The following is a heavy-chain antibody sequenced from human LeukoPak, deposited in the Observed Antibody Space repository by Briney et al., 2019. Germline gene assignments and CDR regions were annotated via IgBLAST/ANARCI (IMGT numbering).Heavy chain of an antibody. CDR2: INHSGST. D-gene: IGHD3-3*01. J-gene: IGHJ2*01. Sequence: SETLSLTCAVYGGSFSGYYWSWIRQPPGKGLEWSGEINHSGSTNYNPSLKSRVTISVDTSKNQFSLKLSSVTAADTAVYYCARGSPRIRFLEWLPFSHWYFDLWGRGTLVTVSS. V-gene: IGHV4-34*01. CDR1: GGSFSGYY. CDR3: ARGSPRIRFLEWLPFSHWYFDL.